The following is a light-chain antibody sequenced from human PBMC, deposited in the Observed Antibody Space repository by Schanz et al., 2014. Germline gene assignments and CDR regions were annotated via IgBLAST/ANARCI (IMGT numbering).Light chain of an antibody. V-gene: IGLV2-14*01. Sequence: QSALTQPASVSGSPGQSITISCTGTSSDVGGYNYVSWYQQHPGKAPKLMINDVSNRPSGVSNRFSGSKSGNTASLTISGLQAEDEADYYCTSYTSSRTWVFGGGTKLTVL. CDR2: DVS. J-gene: IGLJ3*02. CDR1: SSDVGGYNY. CDR3: TSYTSSRTWV.